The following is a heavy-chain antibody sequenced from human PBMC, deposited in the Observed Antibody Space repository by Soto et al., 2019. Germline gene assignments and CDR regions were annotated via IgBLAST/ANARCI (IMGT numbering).Heavy chain of an antibody. Sequence: SVKASCKASGGTFRSYTISWVRQAPGQGLEWMGRIIPILGIANYAQKFQGRVTITADKSTNTAYMELSSLRSEDTAVYYCASSDYYGSGSYPSTYFDYWGQGTLVTVS. CDR3: ASSDYYGSGSYPSTYFDY. J-gene: IGHJ4*02. V-gene: IGHV1-69*02. D-gene: IGHD3-10*01. CDR2: IIPILGIA. CDR1: GGTFRSYT.